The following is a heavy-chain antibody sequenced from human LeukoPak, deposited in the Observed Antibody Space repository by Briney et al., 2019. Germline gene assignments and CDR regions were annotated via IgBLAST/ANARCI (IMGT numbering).Heavy chain of an antibody. CDR1: GFTFSSYS. V-gene: IGHV3-48*02. J-gene: IGHJ6*02. CDR2: ISSSSSTI. D-gene: IGHD2-2*02. Sequence: GGSLRLSCAASGFTFSSYSMNWVRQAPGKGLEWVSYISSSSSTIYYADSVKGRFTISRDNAKNSLYLQMNSLRDEDTAVYYCARDEPSLDIVVVPAARPHYYGMDVWGQGTTVTVSS. CDR3: ARDEPSLDIVVVPAARPHYYGMDV.